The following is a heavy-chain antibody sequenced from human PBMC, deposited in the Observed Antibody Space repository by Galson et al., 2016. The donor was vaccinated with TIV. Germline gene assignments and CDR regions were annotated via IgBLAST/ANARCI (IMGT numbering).Heavy chain of an antibody. V-gene: IGHV3-23*01. CDR2: ISGSGGVT. J-gene: IGHJ3*02. Sequence: SLRLSCAASGFTFNNYAMSWVRQAPGKGLEWVSGISGSGGVTYFADSVKGRFTISSDMSKNTLYLPLNTLRAEDTAVYYCAKRINYGGDAFENWGQGTMVTVSS. D-gene: IGHD4-23*01. CDR1: GFTFNNYA. CDR3: AKRINYGGDAFEN.